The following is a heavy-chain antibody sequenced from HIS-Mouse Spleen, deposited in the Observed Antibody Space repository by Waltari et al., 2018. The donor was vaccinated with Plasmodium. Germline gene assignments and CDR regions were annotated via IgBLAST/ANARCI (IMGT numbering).Heavy chain of an antibody. Sequence: VQLVESGGGVVQPGRSLRVSCAASGFPFSSYGMHWVRQAPGKGLEWVAVISYDGSNKYYADSVKGRFTISRDNSKNTLYLQMNSLRAEDTAVYYCAKGSFIGSGYDPWAFDIWGQGTMVTVSS. J-gene: IGHJ3*02. CDR3: AKGSFIGSGYDPWAFDI. D-gene: IGHD5-12*01. CDR2: ISYDGSNK. V-gene: IGHV3-30*18. CDR1: GFPFSSYG.